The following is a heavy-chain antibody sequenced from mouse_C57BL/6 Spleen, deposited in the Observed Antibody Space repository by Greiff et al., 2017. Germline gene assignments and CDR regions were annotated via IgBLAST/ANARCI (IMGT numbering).Heavy chain of an antibody. J-gene: IGHJ4*01. CDR3: ARDVYYGSYYYDMDD. CDR1: GFTFSDYC. D-gene: IGHD2-1*01. V-gene: IGHV5-16*01. Sequence: EVQLVESEGDLVQPGGSMKLSCTASGFTFSDYCMAWVRQVPDQGLEWIAKINSDGSSTYYHDTFKGRFTFTGDKAKNTLYLQMSSLKSEDTATYYCARDVYYGSYYYDMDDWGQGTSVTVSS. CDR2: INSDGSST.